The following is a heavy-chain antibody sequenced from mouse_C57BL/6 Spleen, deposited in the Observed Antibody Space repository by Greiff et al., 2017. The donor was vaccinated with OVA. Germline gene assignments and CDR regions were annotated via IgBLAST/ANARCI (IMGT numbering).Heavy chain of an antibody. V-gene: IGHV1-18*01. J-gene: IGHJ3*01. Sequence: EVQLQQSGPELVKPGASVKIPCKASGYTFTDYNMDWVKQSHGKSLEWIGDINPNNGGTIYNQKFKGKATLTVDKSSSTAYMELRSLTSEDTAVYCCARRREWLRFAYWGQGTLVTVSA. CDR3: ARRREWLRFAY. CDR1: GYTFTDYN. D-gene: IGHD2-2*01. CDR2: INPNNGGT.